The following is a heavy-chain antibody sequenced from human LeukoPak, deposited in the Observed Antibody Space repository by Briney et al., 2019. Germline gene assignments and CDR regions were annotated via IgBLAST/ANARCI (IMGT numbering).Heavy chain of an antibody. V-gene: IGHV3-23*01. J-gene: IGHJ4*02. CDR2: ISGSGVST. Sequence: GGSLRLSCAASGFTFGSYAMSWVXXXXGXXLXXXXTISGSGVSTYFADSXKGRXTXSRDNSKNTLYLQMNSLRPEDTAVYYCAKDFYPLGNYVIYFDSWGQGTLVTVSS. CDR1: GFTFGSYA. D-gene: IGHD1-7*01. CDR3: AKDFYPLGNYVIYFDS.